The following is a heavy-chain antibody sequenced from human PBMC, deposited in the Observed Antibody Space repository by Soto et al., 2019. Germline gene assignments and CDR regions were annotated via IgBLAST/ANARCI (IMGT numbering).Heavy chain of an antibody. D-gene: IGHD5-18*01. CDR1: GYTFTSYD. CDR3: ARHDVDTAMVTRWVLGYYYYYGMDV. V-gene: IGHV1-8*01. J-gene: IGHJ6*02. CDR2: MNPNSGNT. Sequence: QVQLVQSGAEVKKPGASVKVSCKASGYTFTSYDINWVRQATGQGLEWMGWMNPNSGNTGYAQKYQGRVTMTRNTSISTAYMELSSLRSEDTAVYYCARHDVDTAMVTRWVLGYYYYYGMDVWGQGTTVTVSS.